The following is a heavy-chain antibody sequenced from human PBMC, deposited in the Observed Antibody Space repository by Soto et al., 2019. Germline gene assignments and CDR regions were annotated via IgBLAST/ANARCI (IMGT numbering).Heavy chain of an antibody. Sequence: GGSLRLSCAASGFTFSSYAMHWVRQAPGKGLEWVAVISYDGSNKYYADSVKGRFTISRDNSKNTLYLQMNSLRADDTAVYYCASTHYYDSSGLDYWGQGTLVTVSS. CDR1: GFTFSSYA. CDR2: ISYDGSNK. J-gene: IGHJ4*02. V-gene: IGHV3-30-3*01. D-gene: IGHD3-22*01. CDR3: ASTHYYDSSGLDY.